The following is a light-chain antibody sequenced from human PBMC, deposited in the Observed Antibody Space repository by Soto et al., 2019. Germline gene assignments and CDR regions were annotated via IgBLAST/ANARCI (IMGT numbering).Light chain of an antibody. CDR2: LNSDGSH. V-gene: IGLV4-69*01. CDR3: QTWGTGAWV. CDR1: SGHSSYA. Sequence: QPVLTQSPSASASLGASVKLTFTLSSGHSSYAIAWHQQQPEKGPRYLMKLNSDGSHSKGDGIPDRFSGSSSGAERYLTISSLQSEDEADYYCQTWGTGAWVFGGGTKLTVL. J-gene: IGLJ3*02.